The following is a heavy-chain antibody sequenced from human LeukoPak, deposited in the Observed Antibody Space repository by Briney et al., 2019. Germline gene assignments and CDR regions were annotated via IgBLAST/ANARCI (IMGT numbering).Heavy chain of an antibody. J-gene: IGHJ4*02. V-gene: IGHV1-2*02. D-gene: IGHD2-21*02. Sequence: GASVKVSCKASGYTFSGYYMHWVRQAPGQGLEWMGWINPKSGGTNEAQKFHDRVTMTRDTSTSTVYMELNSLRSEDTAVYYCARDPPIVVVTAINPLYYFDYWGQGTLVTVSS. CDR1: GYTFSGYY. CDR2: INPKSGGT. CDR3: ARDPPIVVVTAINPLYYFDY.